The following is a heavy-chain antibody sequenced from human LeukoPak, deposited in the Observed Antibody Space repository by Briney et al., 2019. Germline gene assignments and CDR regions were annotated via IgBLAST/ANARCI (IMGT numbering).Heavy chain of an antibody. Sequence: GGSLRLSCAASGFTFSDHYMDWVRQAPGKGLEWVGRTRNKANSYTTEYAAPVKGRFTISRDDSKNSLYLQMNSLKTEDTAVYYCARSTYSSSWPKPNYYYYYMDVWGKGTTVTVSS. CDR1: GFTFSDHY. V-gene: IGHV3-72*01. D-gene: IGHD6-13*01. CDR3: ARSTYSSSWPKPNYYYYYMDV. CDR2: TRNKANSYTT. J-gene: IGHJ6*03.